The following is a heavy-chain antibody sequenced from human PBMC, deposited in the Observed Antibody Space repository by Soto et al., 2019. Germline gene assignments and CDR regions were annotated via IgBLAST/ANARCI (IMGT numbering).Heavy chain of an antibody. CDR2: INHSGST. V-gene: IGHV4-34*01. Sequence: SETLSLTCAVYGGSFSDHYWAWIRQPPGKGLEWIGEINHSGSTNYSPSLKSRVTISLDTSKKQFSLKLTSVTAADTAVYFCARRVTVSYYMDVWGKGTTVTVSS. CDR3: ARRVTVSYYMDV. J-gene: IGHJ6*03. D-gene: IGHD4-4*01. CDR1: GGSFSDHY.